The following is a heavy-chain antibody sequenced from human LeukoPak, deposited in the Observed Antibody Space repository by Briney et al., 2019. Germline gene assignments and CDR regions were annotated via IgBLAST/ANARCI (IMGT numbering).Heavy chain of an antibody. CDR2: INHGGST. V-gene: IGHV4-34*01. D-gene: IGHD3-9*01. J-gene: IGHJ4*02. CDR3: ASVLRYFDWSSGFDY. Sequence: SETLSLTCAVYGGSFSGYYWSWIRQPPGKGLEWIGEINHGGSTNYNPSLKSRVTISVDTSKNQFSLKLSSVTAADTAVYYCASVLRYFDWSSGFDYWGQGTLVTVSS. CDR1: GGSFSGYY.